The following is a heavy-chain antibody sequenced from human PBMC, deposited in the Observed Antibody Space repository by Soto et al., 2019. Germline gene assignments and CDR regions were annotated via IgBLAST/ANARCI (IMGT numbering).Heavy chain of an antibody. CDR2: ISSSGSTI. Sequence: SLRLSCAASGFTFSSYEMNWVRQAPGKGLEWVSYISSSGSTIYYADSVKGRFTISRDNAKNSLYLQMNSLRAEDTAVYYCARGAAYCGGDCRAFGYFDLWGRGTLVTVSS. J-gene: IGHJ2*01. V-gene: IGHV3-48*03. CDR3: ARGAAYCGGDCRAFGYFDL. CDR1: GFTFSSYE. D-gene: IGHD2-21*02.